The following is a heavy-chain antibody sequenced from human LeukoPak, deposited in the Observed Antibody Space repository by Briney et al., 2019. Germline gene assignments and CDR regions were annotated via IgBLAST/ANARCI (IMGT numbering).Heavy chain of an antibody. CDR1: GGTFSSYA. J-gene: IGHJ4*02. CDR3: ARARGDSSGYYNFDY. Sequence: ASVKVSCKASGGTFSSYAISWVRQAPGQGLEWMGGIIPIFGTANYAQKFQGRVTITADESTSTAYMELSSLRSEDTAVYYCARARGDSSGYYNFDYWGQGTLVTVSS. V-gene: IGHV1-69*13. D-gene: IGHD3-22*01. CDR2: IIPIFGTA.